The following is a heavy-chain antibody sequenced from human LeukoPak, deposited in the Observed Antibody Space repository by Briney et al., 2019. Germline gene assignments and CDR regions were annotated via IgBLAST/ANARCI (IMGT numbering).Heavy chain of an antibody. V-gene: IGHV4-4*07. CDR3: AIGGEELGWFDP. CDR1: GGSFSSYY. J-gene: IGHJ5*02. D-gene: IGHD1-7*01. Sequence: SETLSLTCTVSGGSFSSYYWSWIRQPAGKGLEWIGHIYTSGTTNYNPSLKSRVTMSVDTSKNQFSLKLSSVTAADTAVYYCAIGGEELGWFDPWGQGTLVTVSS. CDR2: IYTSGTT.